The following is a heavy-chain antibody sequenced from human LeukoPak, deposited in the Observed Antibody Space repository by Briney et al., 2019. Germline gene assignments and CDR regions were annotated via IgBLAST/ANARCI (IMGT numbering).Heavy chain of an antibody. Sequence: PSETLSLTCAVSGYSISSGYYWGWTRQPPGQGLEWIGSIYHSGSTYYNPSLKRRVTISVDTSKNQFSLKLSSVTAADTAVYYCARRGARYFDYWGQGTLVTVSS. CDR2: IYHSGST. CDR1: GYSISSGYY. D-gene: IGHD6-6*01. J-gene: IGHJ4*02. CDR3: ARRGARYFDY. V-gene: IGHV4-38-2*01.